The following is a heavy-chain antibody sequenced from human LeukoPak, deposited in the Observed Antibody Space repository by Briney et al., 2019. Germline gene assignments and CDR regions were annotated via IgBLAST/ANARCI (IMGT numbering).Heavy chain of an antibody. CDR3: ARWYHYDSSGYLQYYYYYGMDV. Sequence: ASVKVSCKASGYTFTSYGISWVRQAPGQGLEWMGWISAYNGNTNYAQKLQGRVTMTTDTSTSTAYMELRSLRSDDTAVYYCARWYHYDSSGYLQYYYYYGMDVWGQGTTVTVSS. J-gene: IGHJ6*02. CDR1: GYTFTSYG. D-gene: IGHD3-22*01. CDR2: ISAYNGNT. V-gene: IGHV1-18*01.